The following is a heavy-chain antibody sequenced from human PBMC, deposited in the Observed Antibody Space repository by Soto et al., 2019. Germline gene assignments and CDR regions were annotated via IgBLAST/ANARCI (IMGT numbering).Heavy chain of an antibody. V-gene: IGHV4-39*01. D-gene: IGHD2-21*02. Sequence: SETLSLTCTVTGDSINNRSYYWGWIRQPPGKGLEWIGSIYYSGSTYNNPSLKSRVSMSVDTSKNQFPLKLRSVTAADTALYYCARQRTSVVTQAYFDSWGQGSLVTVSS. CDR2: IYYSGST. CDR3: ARQRTSVVTQAYFDS. J-gene: IGHJ4*02. CDR1: GDSINNRSYY.